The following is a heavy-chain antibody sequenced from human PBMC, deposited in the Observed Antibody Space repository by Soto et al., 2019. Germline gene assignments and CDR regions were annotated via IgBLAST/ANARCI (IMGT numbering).Heavy chain of an antibody. V-gene: IGHV1-2*02. J-gene: IGHJ4*02. CDR1: GYTFTDYF. D-gene: IGHD3-16*01. Sequence: SLKVSCKASGYTFTDYFVHWVRLAPGQGLEWMGWVNPDTGVATFPQKFQGRVTVTRDASINTDYMELTHLTSEDTGIYYCARDPIRGGVPYFFDFWGRGTQVTVSS. CDR2: VNPDTGVA. CDR3: ARDPIRGGVPYFFDF.